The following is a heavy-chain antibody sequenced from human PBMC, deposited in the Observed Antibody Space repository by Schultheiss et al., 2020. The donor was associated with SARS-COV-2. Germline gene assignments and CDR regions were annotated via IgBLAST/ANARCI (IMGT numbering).Heavy chain of an antibody. V-gene: IGHV3-23*01. CDR1: GFTFSSYA. D-gene: IGHD5-18*01. J-gene: IGHJ4*02. CDR2: ISGSGGST. CDR3: AKAKGYMRGGPFDY. Sequence: GESLKISCAASGFTFSSYAMSWVRQAPGKGLEWVSAISGSGGSTYYADSVKGRFTISRDNSKNTLYLQMNSLRAEDTAVYYCAKAKGYMRGGPFDYWGQGTLVTVSS.